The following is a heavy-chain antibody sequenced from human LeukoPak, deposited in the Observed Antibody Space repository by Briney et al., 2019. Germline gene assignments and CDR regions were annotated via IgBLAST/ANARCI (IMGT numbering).Heavy chain of an antibody. V-gene: IGHV3-23*01. D-gene: IGHD2-15*01. CDR3: AKGRGYCTGGSCYSDY. CDR2: ISGSDGST. Sequence: GGSLRLSCTASGFTFSNYAMSWVRQAPGKGLEWVSNISGSDGSTYYADSVKGRFTISRDNSKNTLYLQMNSLRVEDTAIYYCAKGRGYCTGGSCYSDYWGQGTLVTVPS. CDR1: GFTFSNYA. J-gene: IGHJ4*02.